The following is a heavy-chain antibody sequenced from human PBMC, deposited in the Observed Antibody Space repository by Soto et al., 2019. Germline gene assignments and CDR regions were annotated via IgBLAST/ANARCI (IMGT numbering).Heavy chain of an antibody. CDR2: IIPLFGTA. CDR1: GGTFSSYV. D-gene: IGHD2-2*02. Sequence: QVQLVQSGAEVKKPGSSVKLSCKASGGTFSSYVISWVRQAPGQGLEWMGGIIPLFGTANYEQKLQGRVTITADESTTTVYMELRGLSSDDTAVYYCARGYCSSPTCYTTYSDFAIYVDYWGQGTLVTVSS. V-gene: IGHV1-69*01. CDR3: ARGYCSSPTCYTTYSDFAIYVDY. J-gene: IGHJ4*02.